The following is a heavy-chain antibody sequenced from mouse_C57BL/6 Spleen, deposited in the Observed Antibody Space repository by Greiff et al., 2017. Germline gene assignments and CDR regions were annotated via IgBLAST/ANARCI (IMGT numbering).Heavy chain of an antibody. D-gene: IGHD1-1*01. CDR2: IDPSDSYT. J-gene: IGHJ4*01. Sequence: QVQLQQPGAELVMPGASVKLSCKASGYTFTSYWMHWVKQRPGQGLEWIGEIDPSDSYTNYNQKFKGKSTLTVDKSSSTAYMQLSSLTSEDSAVYYCARKLGYGSSHGAMDYWGQGTSVTVSS. CDR1: GYTFTSYW. V-gene: IGHV1-69*01. CDR3: ARKLGYGSSHGAMDY.